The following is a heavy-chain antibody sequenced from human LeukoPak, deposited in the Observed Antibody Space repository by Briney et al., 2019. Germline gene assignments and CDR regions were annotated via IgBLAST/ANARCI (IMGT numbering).Heavy chain of an antibody. D-gene: IGHD6-19*01. J-gene: IGHJ6*02. CDR1: GFTFSSYI. V-gene: IGHV3-30-3*01. CDR2: ISYDGSNK. Sequence: GGSLRLSCAASGFTFSSYIMHWVRQAPGKGLEWVALISYDGSNKYYADSVKGRFTISRDNSKNTLYLQMNSLGAEDTAVYYCSRGIAVAGVGYYYYGLDVWGQGTTVTVSS. CDR3: SRGIAVAGVGYYYYGLDV.